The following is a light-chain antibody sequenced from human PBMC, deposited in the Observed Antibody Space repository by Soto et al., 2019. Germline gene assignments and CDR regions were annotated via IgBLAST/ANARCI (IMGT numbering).Light chain of an antibody. Sequence: EIVLTQSPGSLSLSPGQRATLSCRASQSVDTTFFAWYQKKPGQAPRLLIYGASKRATGIPDRFSGSGSGTDFTRISSRLEPEDFAVYYCQQYMSSVTFGQGTKVEIK. V-gene: IGKV3-20*01. CDR1: QSVDTTF. J-gene: IGKJ1*01. CDR2: GAS. CDR3: QQYMSSVT.